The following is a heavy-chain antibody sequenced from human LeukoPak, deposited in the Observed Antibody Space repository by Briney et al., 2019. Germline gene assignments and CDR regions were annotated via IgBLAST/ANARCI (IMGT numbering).Heavy chain of an antibody. J-gene: IGHJ4*02. CDR1: GYTFSGHY. Sequence: ASVKVSCKTSGYTFSGHYMRWVRQAPGQGLEWMGWIYPNSGGTNYAQKFQGRLTLTRDTSISTAYMQLSRLRSDDTAVYFCARVVGYGDYPFDFWGQGTLVTVSS. CDR2: IYPNSGGT. D-gene: IGHD4-17*01. V-gene: IGHV1-2*02. CDR3: ARVVGYGDYPFDF.